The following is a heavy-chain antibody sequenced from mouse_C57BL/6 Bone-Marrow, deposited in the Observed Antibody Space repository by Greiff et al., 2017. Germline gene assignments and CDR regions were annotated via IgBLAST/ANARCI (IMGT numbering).Heavy chain of an antibody. V-gene: IGHV3-6*01. CDR3: ARRKDYYGSSWDYFDY. CDR1: GYSITSGYY. D-gene: IGHD1-1*01. Sequence: ESGPGLVKPSQSLSLTCSVTGYSITSGYYWNWIRQFPGNKLEWMGYISYDGSNNYNPSLKNRISITRDTSKNQFFLKLNSVTTEDTATYYCARRKDYYGSSWDYFDYWGQGTTLTVSS. CDR2: ISYDGSN. J-gene: IGHJ2*01.